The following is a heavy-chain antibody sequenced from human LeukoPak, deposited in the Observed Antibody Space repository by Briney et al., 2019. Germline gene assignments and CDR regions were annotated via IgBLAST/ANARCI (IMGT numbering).Heavy chain of an antibody. CDR1: GYIFTSYN. CDR3: ARFAVHRRITVAGQFGLDY. CDR2: INPSGCST. J-gene: IGHJ4*02. V-gene: IGHV1-46*04. D-gene: IGHD6-19*01. Sequence: ASVKVSCKASGYIFTSYNIYWVRQAPGQGLEWMGIINPSGCSTNYAQKLQGRVTMSRDTSKSTVYLELSSLRSEDTAVYYCARFAVHRRITVAGQFGLDYWGQGTLVSVSS.